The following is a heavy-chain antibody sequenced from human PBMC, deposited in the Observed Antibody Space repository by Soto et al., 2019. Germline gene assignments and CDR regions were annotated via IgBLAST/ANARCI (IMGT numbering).Heavy chain of an antibody. Sequence: SVKVSCKASGGTFSSYAISWVRQAPGQGLEWMGGIIPIFGTANYAQKFQGRVTITADESTSTAYMELSSLRSEDTAMYYCARDSYRYYFDYWGQGTLVTVSS. CDR3: ARDSYRYYFDY. CDR1: GGTFSSYA. CDR2: IIPIFGTA. D-gene: IGHD1-1*01. J-gene: IGHJ4*02. V-gene: IGHV1-69*13.